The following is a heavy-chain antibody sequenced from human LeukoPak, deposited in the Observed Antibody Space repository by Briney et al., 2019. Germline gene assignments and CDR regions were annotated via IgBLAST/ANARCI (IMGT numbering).Heavy chain of an antibody. CDR3: ARDTSPRIAAIYYDAFDI. J-gene: IGHJ3*02. Sequence: SETLSLTCTVSGGSISSYYWSWIRQPAGKGLEWIGRIYTSGSTNYNPSLKSRVTMSVDTSKNQFSLQLNSVTPEDTALYYCARDTSPRIAAIYYDAFDIWGQGTMVTVSS. CDR1: GGSISSYY. V-gene: IGHV4-4*07. CDR2: IYTSGST. D-gene: IGHD6-13*01.